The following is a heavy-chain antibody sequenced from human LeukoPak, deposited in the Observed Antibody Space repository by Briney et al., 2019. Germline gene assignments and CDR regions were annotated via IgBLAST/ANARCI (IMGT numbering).Heavy chain of an antibody. V-gene: IGHV4-31*11. D-gene: IGHD3-10*01. J-gene: IGHJ4*02. CDR3: ARRPVTMVRGIIIETYYFDF. CDR1: GGSFSGYY. Sequence: SETLSLTCAVYGGSFSGYYWSWIRQHPGKGLEWIGYIYYSGSTYYNPSLKSRVTISVDPSKNQFSLKLSSVTAADTAVFYCARRPVTMVRGIIIETYYFDFWGQGTLVTVSS. CDR2: IYYSGST.